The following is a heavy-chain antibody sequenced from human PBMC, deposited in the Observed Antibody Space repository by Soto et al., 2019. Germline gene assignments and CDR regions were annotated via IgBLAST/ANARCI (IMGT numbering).Heavy chain of an antibody. D-gene: IGHD2-15*01. J-gene: IGHJ4*02. CDR3: ARADRPCSGGSCYSGSPFDY. Sequence: GSLRLSCAASGFTFSSYAMHWVRQAPGKGLEWVAVISYDGSNKYYADSVKGRFTISRDNSKNTLYLQMNSLRAEDTAVYYCARADRPCSGGSCYSGSPFDYWGQGTLVTVSS. CDR2: ISYDGSNK. V-gene: IGHV3-30-3*01. CDR1: GFTFSSYA.